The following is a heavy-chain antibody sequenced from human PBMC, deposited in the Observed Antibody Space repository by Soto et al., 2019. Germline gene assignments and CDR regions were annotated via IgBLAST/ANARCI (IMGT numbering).Heavy chain of an antibody. V-gene: IGHV3-21*01. CDR2: ISSSSSYI. D-gene: IGHD3-3*01. CDR1: GFTFSSYS. J-gene: IGHJ6*02. CDR3: ASPRVFGVVISMDV. Sequence: PVGSLRLSCAASGFTFSSYSMSWVRQAPGKGLEWVSSISSSSSYIYYADSVKGRFTISRDNAKNSLYLQMNSLRAEDTAVYYCASPRVFGVVISMDVWGQGTTVPVSS.